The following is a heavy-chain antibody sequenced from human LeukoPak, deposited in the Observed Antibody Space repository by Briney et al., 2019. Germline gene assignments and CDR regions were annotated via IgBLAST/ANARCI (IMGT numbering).Heavy chain of an antibody. CDR1: GHSISSGYD. Sequence: SETLSLTCIVSGHSISSGYDWGWIRQPPGKWRGWVGSIYHSGSTYYNPSLKRRVTISVDTSKNQFSLRLSSVTAADTAVYYWARGGVSGGFDFWGQGTLVTVSS. D-gene: IGHD2-8*02. CDR2: IYHSGST. CDR3: ARGGVSGGFDF. J-gene: IGHJ4*02. V-gene: IGHV4-38-2*02.